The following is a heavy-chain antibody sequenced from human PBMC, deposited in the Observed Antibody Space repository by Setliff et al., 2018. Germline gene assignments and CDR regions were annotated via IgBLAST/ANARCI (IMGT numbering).Heavy chain of an antibody. D-gene: IGHD1-1*01. CDR3: ARTTGSTHNWLDP. V-gene: IGHV4-4*07. CDR2: VSASGST. CDR1: GASISDFY. J-gene: IGHJ5*02. Sequence: SETLSLTCTVSGASISDFYWTWIRQPAGKELEWIGRVSASGSTNYNRSLKSRVTISVDTSKNQFSLKVSSVTAADTAVYYCARTTGSTHNWLDPWGPGTLVTVSS.